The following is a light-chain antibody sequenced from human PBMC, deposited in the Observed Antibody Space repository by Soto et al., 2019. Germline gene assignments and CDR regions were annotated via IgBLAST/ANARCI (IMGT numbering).Light chain of an antibody. Sequence: IGLTQSPLSLSVTPGEPASISCRSSQTLLHSNGYTYLDWYLQKPGQSPQLLIYLGFNRASGVPDRFSGSGSGTDFTLKINRVQAEDVGVFYCMQGLRPMYTFGQGTKLEI. V-gene: IGKV2-28*01. J-gene: IGKJ2*01. CDR1: QTLLHSNGYTY. CDR2: LGF. CDR3: MQGLRPMYT.